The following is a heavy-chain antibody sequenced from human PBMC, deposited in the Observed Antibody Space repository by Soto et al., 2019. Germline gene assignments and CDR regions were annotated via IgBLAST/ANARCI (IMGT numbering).Heavy chain of an antibody. CDR3: ARVPRGYSSLNYYYGMDV. CDR1: GGSFSGYY. CDR2: INHSGST. Sequence: TLSLTCAVYGGSFSGYYWSWIRQPPGTGLEWIGEINHSGSTNYNPSLKSRVTISVDTSKNQFSLKLSSVTAADTAVYYCARVPRGYSSLNYYYGMDVWGQGTTVTVSS. V-gene: IGHV4-34*01. D-gene: IGHD6-13*01. J-gene: IGHJ6*02.